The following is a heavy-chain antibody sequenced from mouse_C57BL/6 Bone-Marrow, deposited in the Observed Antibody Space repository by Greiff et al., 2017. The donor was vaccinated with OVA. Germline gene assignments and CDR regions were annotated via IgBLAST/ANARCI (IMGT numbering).Heavy chain of an antibody. CDR3: ARRLTGNAMDY. CDR1: GYTFTSYG. J-gene: IGHJ4*01. CDR2: IYPRSGNT. D-gene: IGHD4-1*01. Sequence: QVQLKESGAELARPGASVKLSCKASGYTFTSYGISWVKQRTGQGLEWIGEIYPRSGNTYYNEKFKGKATLTADKSSSTAYMELRSLTSEDSAVYFCARRLTGNAMDYWGQGTSVTVSS. V-gene: IGHV1-81*01.